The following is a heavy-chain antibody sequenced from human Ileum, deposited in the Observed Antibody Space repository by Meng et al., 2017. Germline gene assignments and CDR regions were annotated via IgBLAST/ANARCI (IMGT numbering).Heavy chain of an antibody. D-gene: IGHD6-19*01. V-gene: IGHV4-34*02. CDR1: VWSFSGYS. J-gene: IGHJ4*02. Sequence: QIAHSVRAWFKPTRSLALNCAVYVWSFSGYSWGWIRQPPVKGLEWIGEINHSGSTNYNPSLKSRVTISVDTSKNQFSLKLSSLTAADTAVYYCARTRRGSSGWYMGYWGQGTLVTVSS. CDR3: ARTRRGSSGWYMGY. CDR2: INHSGST.